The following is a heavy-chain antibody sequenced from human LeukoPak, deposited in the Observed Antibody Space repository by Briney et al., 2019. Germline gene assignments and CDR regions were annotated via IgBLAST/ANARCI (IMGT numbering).Heavy chain of an antibody. CDR3: ARRSRATYYYDSSGYYYEGFDDAFDI. J-gene: IGHJ3*02. V-gene: IGHV1-18*01. Sequence: ASVKVSCKTSGYTFTSYGISWVRQAPGQGLEWMGWISAYNGNTNYAQKLQGRVTMTTDTSTSTAYMELRSLGSDDTAVYYCARRSRATYYYDSSGYYYEGFDDAFDIWGQGTMVTVSS. CDR2: ISAYNGNT. D-gene: IGHD3-22*01. CDR1: GYTFTSYG.